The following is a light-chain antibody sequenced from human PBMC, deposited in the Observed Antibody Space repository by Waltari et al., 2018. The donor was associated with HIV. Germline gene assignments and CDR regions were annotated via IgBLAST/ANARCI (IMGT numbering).Light chain of an antibody. V-gene: IGKV3-20*01. Sequence: EIVLTQSPGTLSLSPGERATLSCRASQSVSNNYLAWYQQKPGQAPRLLIEGASSRATGIPDRFSGSGSGTDFTRTISRLEPEDFAVYYCQQYGGSSFTFGPGTKVDIK. CDR1: QSVSNNY. CDR2: GAS. J-gene: IGKJ3*01. CDR3: QQYGGSSFT.